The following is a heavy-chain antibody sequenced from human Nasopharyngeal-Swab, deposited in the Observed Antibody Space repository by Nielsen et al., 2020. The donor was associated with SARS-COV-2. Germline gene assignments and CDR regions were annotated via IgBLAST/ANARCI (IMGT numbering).Heavy chain of an antibody. CDR1: GFTFSSYD. CDR2: ISSSGSTI. D-gene: IGHD3-3*01. J-gene: IGHJ2*01. V-gene: IGHV3-48*03. CDR3: ARVDRITIFGVAPWAHWYFDL. Sequence: GESLKISCAASGFTFSSYDMNWVRQAPGKGLEWVSYISSSGSTIYYADSVKGRFNISRDNAKNSLYLQMNSLRAEDTAVYYCARVDRITIFGVAPWAHWYFDLGGRGTLVTVSS.